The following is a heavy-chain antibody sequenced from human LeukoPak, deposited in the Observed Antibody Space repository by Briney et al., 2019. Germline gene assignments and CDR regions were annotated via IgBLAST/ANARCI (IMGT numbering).Heavy chain of an antibody. V-gene: IGHV3-23*01. J-gene: IGHJ5*02. D-gene: IGHD3-10*01. CDR3: ARGLWSGEYAFDP. CDR1: GFTFSSYA. Sequence: PGGSLRLSCAASGFTFSSYAMSWVRQAPGKGLEWVSAISGSGGSTYYADSVKGRFTISRDNSKNTLYLQMNSLRAEDTALYHCARGLWSGEYAFDPWGQGTLVTVSS. CDR2: ISGSGGST.